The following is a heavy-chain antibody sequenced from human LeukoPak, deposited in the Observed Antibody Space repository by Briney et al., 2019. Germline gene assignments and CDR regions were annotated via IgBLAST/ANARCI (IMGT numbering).Heavy chain of an antibody. CDR1: GGSISSSSYY. CDR3: ARHWSGYDYGVEPDY. D-gene: IGHD5-12*01. Sequence: PSETLSLTCTVSGGSISSSSYYWGWIRQPPGKGLEWIGSIYYSGSTYYNPSLKSRVTISVDTSKNQFSLKLSSVTAADTAVYYCARHWSGYDYGVEPDYWGQGTLVTASS. V-gene: IGHV4-39*01. J-gene: IGHJ4*02. CDR2: IYYSGST.